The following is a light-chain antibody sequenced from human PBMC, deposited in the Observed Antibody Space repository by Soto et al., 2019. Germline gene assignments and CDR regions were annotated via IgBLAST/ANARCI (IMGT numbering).Light chain of an antibody. CDR3: HQRQSVPRT. Sequence: EIVWTQSPATLSSFPGDRVTLSCRASQYINTRLAWSQHRPGQAPRLLIYQTSIRADRIPARFSARGSGTDFTLTSSDVQSEDFGLYYFHQRQSVPRTFGQGTKVHI. V-gene: IGKV3-11*01. CDR2: QTS. J-gene: IGKJ1*01. CDR1: QYINTR.